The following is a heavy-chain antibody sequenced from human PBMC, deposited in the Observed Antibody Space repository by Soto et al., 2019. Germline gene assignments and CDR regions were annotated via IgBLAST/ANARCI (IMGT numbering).Heavy chain of an antibody. CDR3: AKDQGSSWYEIDY. CDR1: GFTFSNYA. J-gene: IGHJ4*02. Sequence: GGSLRLSCAASGFTFSNYAVTWVRQAPGKGLEWVSTISGSGGSTYYADSEKGRFTISRDNSKNTQYLQMNSLRDEDTAVYYCAKDQGSSWYEIDYWGQGTLVTVSS. CDR2: ISGSGGST. D-gene: IGHD6-13*01. V-gene: IGHV3-23*01.